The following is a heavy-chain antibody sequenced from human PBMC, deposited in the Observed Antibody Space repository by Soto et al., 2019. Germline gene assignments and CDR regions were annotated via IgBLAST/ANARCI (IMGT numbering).Heavy chain of an antibody. D-gene: IGHD3-22*01. CDR3: SPPYYYDSSGYSVAY. Sequence: GGSLRLSCAASGFTFSSYAMHWVRQAPSKGQEWVAVISYDGSNKYYADSVKGRFTISRDNSKNTLYLQMHSLRAEDTAVYYCSPPYYYDSSGYSVAYCGQGTLVIVSS. V-gene: IGHV3-30-3*01. J-gene: IGHJ4*02. CDR1: GFTFSSYA. CDR2: ISYDGSNK.